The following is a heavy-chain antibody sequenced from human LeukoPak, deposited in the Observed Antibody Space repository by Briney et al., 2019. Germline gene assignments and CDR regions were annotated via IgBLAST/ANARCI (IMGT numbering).Heavy chain of an antibody. D-gene: IGHD1-26*01. Sequence: PSETLSLTCTVSGVSISSYYWSWIRQPPGKGLEWIGYIYYSGSTNYNPSLKSRVTISVDTSKNQFSLKLSSVTAADTAVYYCARVSGGTYPDYWGQGTLATVSP. CDR2: IYYSGST. CDR3: ARVSGGTYPDY. CDR1: GVSISSYY. J-gene: IGHJ4*02. V-gene: IGHV4-59*01.